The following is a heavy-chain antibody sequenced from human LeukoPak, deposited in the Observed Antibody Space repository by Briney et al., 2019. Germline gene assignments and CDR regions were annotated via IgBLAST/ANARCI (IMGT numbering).Heavy chain of an antibody. CDR3: ARKGYCSGGSCQLGGIFDY. Sequence: SETLSLTCTVSGGSISSGDYSWGWIRQPPGKGLEWIGNVYYSGSTYYNPSLKSRVTISVDTSKNQFSLKLSSVTAADTAVYYCARKGYCSGGSCQLGGIFDYWGQGTLVTVSS. V-gene: IGHV4-39*01. D-gene: IGHD2-15*01. J-gene: IGHJ4*02. CDR1: GGSISSGDYS. CDR2: VYYSGST.